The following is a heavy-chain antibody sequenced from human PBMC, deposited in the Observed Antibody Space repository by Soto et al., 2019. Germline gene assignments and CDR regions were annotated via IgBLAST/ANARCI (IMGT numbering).Heavy chain of an antibody. J-gene: IGHJ4*02. CDR3: ARLEDGDTFDY. D-gene: IGHD4-17*01. CDR1: GGSFSGYY. V-gene: IGHV4-34*01. CDR2: INHSGST. Sequence: SETLSLTCAVYGGSFSGYYWSWIRQPPGKGLEWIGEINHSGSTNYNPSLKSRVTISVDTSKNQFSLKLSSVTAADTAVYYCARLEDGDTFDYWGQGPLVTVSS.